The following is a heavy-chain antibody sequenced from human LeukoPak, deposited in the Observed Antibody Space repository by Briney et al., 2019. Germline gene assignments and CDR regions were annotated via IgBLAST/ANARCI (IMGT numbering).Heavy chain of an antibody. CDR3: TRTFLSGDGYKVGYFDY. J-gene: IGHJ4*02. D-gene: IGHD5-24*01. Sequence: GGSLRLSCTASGFAFSVYAMSWLRQPPGKGLEWVSLIYSSGSTYYADSVKGRFTISRDNSKNTLFLQMNSLTAEDTAMYYCTRTFLSGDGYKVGYFDYWGQGTLVTVSS. CDR2: IYSSGST. CDR1: GFAFSVYA. V-gene: IGHV3-53*01.